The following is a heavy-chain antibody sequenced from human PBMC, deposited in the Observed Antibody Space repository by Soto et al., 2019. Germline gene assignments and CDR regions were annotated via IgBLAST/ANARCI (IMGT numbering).Heavy chain of an antibody. CDR2: ISWNSGSI. V-gene: IGHV3-9*01. CDR3: AKDLAYSSSGNFDY. CDR1: GFTFDDYA. J-gene: IGHJ4*02. Sequence: EVQLVESGGGLVQPGRSLRLSCAASGFTFDDYAMHWVRQTPGKGLEWVSGISWNSGSIGHADSVKGRFTISRDNGKNSLYLQMNSLRAEDTALYYCAKDLAYSSSGNFDYWGQGTLVTVSS. D-gene: IGHD6-13*01.